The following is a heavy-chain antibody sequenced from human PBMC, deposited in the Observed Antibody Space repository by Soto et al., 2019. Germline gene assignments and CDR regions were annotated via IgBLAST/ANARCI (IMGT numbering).Heavy chain of an antibody. D-gene: IGHD6-6*01. CDR2: ISYDGNNK. Sequence: QLQLVESGGGVVQPGRSLRLSCAASGFTFSTYGMHWVRQAPGKGLEWVAVISYDGNNKYYADSVKGRFTISRDNSKNTLYLPLNSLRPEDTAVYYCAKVSAQLVHYFYFPYMDVWGKGTTVTVSS. CDR3: AKVSAQLVHYFYFPYMDV. CDR1: GFTFSTYG. V-gene: IGHV3-30*18. J-gene: IGHJ6*03.